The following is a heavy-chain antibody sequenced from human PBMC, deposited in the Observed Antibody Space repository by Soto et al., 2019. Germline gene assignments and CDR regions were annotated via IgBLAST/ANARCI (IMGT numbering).Heavy chain of an antibody. CDR1: GGSISSSSNH. Sequence: QLQLQESGPGLVKPSETLSLTCTVSGGSISSSSNHWGWIRQPPGKGLEWIGNIYYSENTYYNPSLERRVTMSVDTSKNQSSLRLTSATAADTAVYYCATHPTYGPLDHWGQGTLVTVSS. D-gene: IGHD4-17*01. CDR3: ATHPTYGPLDH. J-gene: IGHJ4*02. CDR2: IYYSENT. V-gene: IGHV4-39*01.